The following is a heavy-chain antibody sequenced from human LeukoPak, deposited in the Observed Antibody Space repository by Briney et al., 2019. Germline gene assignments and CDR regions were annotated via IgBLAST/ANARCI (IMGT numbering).Heavy chain of an antibody. CDR3: ARDRPAGDSSGYFY. CDR2: ISAYNGNT. J-gene: IGHJ4*02. V-gene: IGHV1-18*01. CDR1: GYTFTSYG. D-gene: IGHD3-22*01. Sequence: GASVKVSCKASGYTFTSYGISWVRQAPGQGLEWIGWISAYNGNTNYAQKLQGRVTMTTDTSTSTAYMELRSLRSDDTAVYYCARDRPAGDSSGYFYWGQGTLVTVSS.